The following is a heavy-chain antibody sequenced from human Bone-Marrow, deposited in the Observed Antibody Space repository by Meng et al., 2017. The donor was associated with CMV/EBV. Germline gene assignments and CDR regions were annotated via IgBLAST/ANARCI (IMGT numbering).Heavy chain of an antibody. CDR3: ARDHRTYSSSWYVYYYYGMDV. CDR2: ISSSSSYI. J-gene: IGHJ6*02. D-gene: IGHD6-13*01. CDR1: GFTFSSYS. V-gene: IGHV3-21*01. Sequence: GESLKISCAASGFTFSSYSMNWVRQAPGKGLEWVSSISSSSSYIYYADSVKGRFTISRDNAKNSLYLQMNSLRAEDTAVYYCARDHRTYSSSWYVYYYYGMDVWGRGTTVTVSS.